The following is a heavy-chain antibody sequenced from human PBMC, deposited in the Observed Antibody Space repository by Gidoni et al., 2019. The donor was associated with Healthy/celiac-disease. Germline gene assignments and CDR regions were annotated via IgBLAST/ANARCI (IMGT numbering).Heavy chain of an antibody. D-gene: IGHD5-12*01. J-gene: IGHJ4*02. CDR2: IKSKTDGGTT. Sequence: EVQLVESGGGLVKPGGSLRLSCAASGFTFSNAWMNWVRQAAGKGLEWVGRIKSKTDGGTTDYAAPVKGRFTISRDDSKNTLYLQMNSLKTEDTAVYYCTTGIRGYSGYDQIDYWGQGTLVTVSS. V-gene: IGHV3-15*07. CDR1: GFTFSNAW. CDR3: TTGIRGYSGYDQIDY.